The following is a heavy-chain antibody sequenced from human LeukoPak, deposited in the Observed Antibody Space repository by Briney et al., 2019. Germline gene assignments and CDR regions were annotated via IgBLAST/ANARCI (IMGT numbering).Heavy chain of an antibody. CDR3: ARTRRTYYYDSSGYYSYYFDY. V-gene: IGHV4-4*07. D-gene: IGHD3-22*01. CDR1: GGSISTYY. CDR2: ISSSGST. J-gene: IGHJ4*02. Sequence: SETLSLTCTVSGGSISTYYWTWIRQPAGKGLEWIGRISSSGSTNYNPSLKSRVTMSVDTSKNQFSLKLSSVTAADTAVYYCARTRRTYYYDSSGYYSYYFDYWGQGTLVTVSS.